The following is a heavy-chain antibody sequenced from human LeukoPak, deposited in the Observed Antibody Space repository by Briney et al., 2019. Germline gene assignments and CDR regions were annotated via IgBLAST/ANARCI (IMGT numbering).Heavy chain of an antibody. CDR2: INAGNGNT. Sequence: ASVKVSCKASGYTFTSYGISWVRQAPGQGLEWMGWINAGNGNTKYSQKFQGRVTITRDTSASTAYMELSSLRSEDTAVYYCARDYYGSGSYYNGPQPALFDYWGQGTLVTVSS. CDR3: ARDYYGSGSYYNGPQPALFDY. V-gene: IGHV1-3*01. J-gene: IGHJ4*02. D-gene: IGHD3-10*01. CDR1: GYTFTSYG.